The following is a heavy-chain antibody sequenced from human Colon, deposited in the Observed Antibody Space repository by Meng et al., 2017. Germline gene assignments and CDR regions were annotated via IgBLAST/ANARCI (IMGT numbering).Heavy chain of an antibody. CDR2: ISSDGSIT. V-gene: IGHV3-74*01. J-gene: IGHJ4*02. CDR1: GFTFNTYW. D-gene: IGHD3-16*01. CDR3: ASLGLSGGTIDY. Sequence: GESLKISCAASGFTFNTYWMHWIRQVPGKGLVWVSRISSDGSITSYADSVKSRFSISRDNAKNTLYLQMNSLTVEDTAVYYCASLGLSGGTIDYWGQGTLVTVSS.